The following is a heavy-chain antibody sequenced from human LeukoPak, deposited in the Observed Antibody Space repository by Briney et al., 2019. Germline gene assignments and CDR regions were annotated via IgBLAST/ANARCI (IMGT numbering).Heavy chain of an antibody. CDR2: ISGSGGST. V-gene: IGHV3-23*01. CDR1: GFTFSSYA. J-gene: IGHJ3*02. Sequence: GGSLRLSCAASGFTFSSYAMSWVRQAPGKGLEWVSAISGSGGSTYYADSVKGRFTISRDNSKNTLFLQMSSLRAEDTALYYCALRGTTALTAFDIWGQGTMVTVSS. D-gene: IGHD1/OR15-1a*01. CDR3: ALRGTTALTAFDI.